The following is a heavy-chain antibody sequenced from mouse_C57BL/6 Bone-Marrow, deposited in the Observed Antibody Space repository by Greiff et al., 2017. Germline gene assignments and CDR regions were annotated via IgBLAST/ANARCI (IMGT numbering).Heavy chain of an antibody. CDR1: GYAFSSSW. CDR3: ASQAYPISLLNYFDY. V-gene: IGHV1-82*01. Sequence: VQLVESGPELVKPGASVKISCKASGYAFSSSWMNWVKQRPGKGLEWIGRIYPGDGDTNYNGKFKGKATMTAEKSSSTAYMQLSSLTSEDSAVYSCASQAYPISLLNYFDYWGQGTTLTVTS. D-gene: IGHD6-5*01. J-gene: IGHJ2*01. CDR2: IYPGDGDT.